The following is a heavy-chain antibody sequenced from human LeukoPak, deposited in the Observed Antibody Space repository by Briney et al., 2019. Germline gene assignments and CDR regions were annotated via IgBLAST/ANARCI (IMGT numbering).Heavy chain of an antibody. CDR3: ARQRYSYGYPGY. Sequence: SETLSLTCAVSGYSISSGYYWGWIRPPPGKGLEWIGMIYHSGSTYYNPSLKRRVTISVDTSKNQFSLRLSSVTAADTAVYYCARQRYSYGYPGYWGQGTLVTVSS. CDR2: IYHSGST. D-gene: IGHD5-18*01. CDR1: GYSISSGYY. J-gene: IGHJ4*02. V-gene: IGHV4-38-2*01.